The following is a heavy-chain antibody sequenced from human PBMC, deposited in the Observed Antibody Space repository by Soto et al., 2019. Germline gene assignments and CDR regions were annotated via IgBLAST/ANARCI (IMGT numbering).Heavy chain of an antibody. V-gene: IGHV1-46*01. Sequence: ASVKVSCKASGYTFTSYYMHWVRQAPGQGLEWMGIINPSGGSTSYAQKFQGRVTMTRDTSTSTVYMELSSLRSEDTAVYYCARDRSVGDIVVVPAASLAIDAFDIWGQGTMVTV. CDR2: INPSGGST. CDR3: ARDRSVGDIVVVPAASLAIDAFDI. D-gene: IGHD2-2*01. J-gene: IGHJ3*02. CDR1: GYTFTSYY.